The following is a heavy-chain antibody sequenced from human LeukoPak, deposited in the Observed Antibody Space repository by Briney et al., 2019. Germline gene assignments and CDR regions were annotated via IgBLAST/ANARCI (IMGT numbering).Heavy chain of an antibody. CDR2: IKQDGSEK. J-gene: IGHJ6*02. CDR1: GFTFSSYA. Sequence: GGSLRLSCVASGFTFSSYAMHWVRQAPGKGLEWVANIKQDGSEKYYVDSVKGRFTISRDNAKNSLYLQMNSLRAEDTAVYYCAREARLEYYYYGMDVWGQGTTVTVSS. CDR3: AREARLEYYYYGMDV. V-gene: IGHV3-7*01.